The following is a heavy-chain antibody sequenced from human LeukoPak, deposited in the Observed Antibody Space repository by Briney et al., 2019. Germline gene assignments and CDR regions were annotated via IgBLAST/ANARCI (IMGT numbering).Heavy chain of an antibody. V-gene: IGHV1-2*02. CDR1: GYTFTGYY. Sequence: GASVKVSCKASGYTFTGYYMHWVRQAPGQGLEWMGWINPNSGGTNYAQKFQGRVTMTRDTSISTAYMELSRLRSDDTAVYYCARSAAADFYYYYMDDWGQGTLVTVSS. D-gene: IGHD6-13*01. CDR3: ARSAAADFYYYYMDD. J-gene: IGHJ4*02. CDR2: INPNSGGT.